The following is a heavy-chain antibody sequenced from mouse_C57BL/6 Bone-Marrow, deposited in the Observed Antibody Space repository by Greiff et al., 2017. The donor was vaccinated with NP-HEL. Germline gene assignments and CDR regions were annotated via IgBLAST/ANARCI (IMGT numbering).Heavy chain of an antibody. CDR1: GFTFSDYY. CDR3: ARDRVWGYAMDY. J-gene: IGHJ4*01. CDR2: INYDGSST. Sequence: EVKLVESEGGLVQPGSSMKLSCTASGFTFSDYYMAWVRQVPEKGLEWVANINYDGSSTYYLDSLKSRFIISRDNAKNILYLQMSSQKSEDTATYYCARDRVWGYAMDYWGQGTSVTVSS. V-gene: IGHV5-16*01. D-gene: IGHD2-10*02.